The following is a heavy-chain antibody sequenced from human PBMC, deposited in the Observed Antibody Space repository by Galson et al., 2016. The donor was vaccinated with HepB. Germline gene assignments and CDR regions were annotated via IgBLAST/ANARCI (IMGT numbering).Heavy chain of an antibody. CDR2: ITSSSSTI. Sequence: SLRLSCAVSGFTFSSYSMDWVRQAPGKGLEWVSYITSSSSTIYYADSVKGRFTISRDNAKNSLYLQMNSLRGEDTAVYYCARESYYGGNSLDQYYFDYWGQGTLVTVSS. D-gene: IGHD4-23*01. V-gene: IGHV3-48*01. CDR3: ARESYYGGNSLDQYYFDY. CDR1: GFTFSSYS. J-gene: IGHJ4*02.